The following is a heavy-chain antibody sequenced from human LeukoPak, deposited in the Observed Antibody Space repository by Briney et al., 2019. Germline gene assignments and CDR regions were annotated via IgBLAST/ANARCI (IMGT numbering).Heavy chain of an antibody. CDR3: ARETIEAFDV. CDR2: ISAYNGNT. Sequence: ASVKFSCKTSGYSFSTYGISWVRQAPGQGLEWMGWISAYNGNTNYAQKFQGRVTMTTDTSTSTAHLEMRSLRPDDTAVYYCARETIEAFDVWGQGTMVTVSS. J-gene: IGHJ3*01. D-gene: IGHD4/OR15-4a*01. V-gene: IGHV1-18*01. CDR1: GYSFSTYG.